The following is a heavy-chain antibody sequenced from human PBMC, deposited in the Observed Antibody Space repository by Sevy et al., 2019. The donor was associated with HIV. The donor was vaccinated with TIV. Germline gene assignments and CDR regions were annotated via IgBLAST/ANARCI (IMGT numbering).Heavy chain of an antibody. J-gene: IGHJ4*02. D-gene: IGHD3-3*01. Sequence: GGSLRLSCAASGFTFSSYGMHWVRQAPGKGLEWVAFIRYDGSNKYYADSVKGRFTISRDNSKNTLYLQMNSLRAEDTAVYYCAKDQEGRLRFLEWLSRKYFDYWDQGTLVTVSS. CDR3: AKDQEGRLRFLEWLSRKYFDY. CDR1: GFTFSSYG. CDR2: IRYDGSNK. V-gene: IGHV3-30*02.